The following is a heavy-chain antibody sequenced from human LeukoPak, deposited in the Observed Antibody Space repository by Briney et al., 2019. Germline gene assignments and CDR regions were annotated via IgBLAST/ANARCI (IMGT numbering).Heavy chain of an antibody. CDR1: GFPFGSYA. D-gene: IGHD5-18*01. J-gene: IGHJ4*02. V-gene: IGHV3-23*01. CDR2: ISGSGSTT. Sequence: PGGSLRLSCAASGFPFGSYAMTWVRQAPGKGLEWVSTISGSGSTTYYADSVRGRFSISRDNSRNLLFLQMNSLRAEDTALYYCAKALSGYIYGPDVWSQGTLVTVSS. CDR3: AKALSGYIYGPDV.